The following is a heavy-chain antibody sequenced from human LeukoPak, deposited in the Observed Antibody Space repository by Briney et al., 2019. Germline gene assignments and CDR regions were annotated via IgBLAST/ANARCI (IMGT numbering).Heavy chain of an antibody. V-gene: IGHV3-48*03. Sequence: GGSLRLSCAASGFILSSYEMNWVRQAPGKGLEWISYISGSGSTIYYADSVKGRFTISRDNAKNSLYLQMNSLRPDDMATYYCAREDYSLGYYYYYMDVWGKGTTVTVSS. CDR2: ISGSGSTI. J-gene: IGHJ6*03. CDR3: AREDYSLGYYYYYMDV. D-gene: IGHD3-16*01. CDR1: GFILSSYE.